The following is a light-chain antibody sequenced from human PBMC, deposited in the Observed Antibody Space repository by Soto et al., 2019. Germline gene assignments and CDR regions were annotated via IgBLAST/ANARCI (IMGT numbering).Light chain of an antibody. V-gene: IGKV1-12*01. CDR3: QQANGFTIA. J-gene: IGKJ5*01. CDR2: EAT. CDR1: QGLKI. Sequence: DIQMTQSPSSVSASVGDTVTITCRASQGLKILHWYQQKPGKAPKLLIYEATNLQSGVPTRFSGSGSGTDFALTISSVQLEDFSTYFYQQANGFTIAFVLGTRLEIK.